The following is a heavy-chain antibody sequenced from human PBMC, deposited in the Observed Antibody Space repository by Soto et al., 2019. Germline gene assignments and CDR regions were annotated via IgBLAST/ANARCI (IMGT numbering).Heavy chain of an antibody. V-gene: IGHV1-46*01. CDR2: INPSGGST. J-gene: IGHJ4*02. Sequence: ASLTVSCKVSGYPVTSYQMHWVRQPPGLGLEWMGIINPSGGSTSYEQTCQGRVTMTRDTSTRTVYMELSSLRSEDTAVYYCARLPSLYSSGRYTNFDYWGQGTRVNV. D-gene: IGHD6-19*01. CDR1: GYPVTSYQ. CDR3: ARLPSLYSSGRYTNFDY.